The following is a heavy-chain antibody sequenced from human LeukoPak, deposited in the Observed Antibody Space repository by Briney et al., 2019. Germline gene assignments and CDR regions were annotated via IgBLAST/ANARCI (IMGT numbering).Heavy chain of an antibody. CDR2: IRYDGSNK. Sequence: GGSLRLSCAASGFTFSSYGMHWVRQAPGKGLEWVAFIRYDGSNKYYADSVKGRLTISRDNSKNTLYLQMNSLRAEDTAVYYCAKDSAYYDFWSGYPNWFDPWGQGTLVTVSS. D-gene: IGHD3-3*01. CDR3: AKDSAYYDFWSGYPNWFDP. J-gene: IGHJ5*02. CDR1: GFTFSSYG. V-gene: IGHV3-30*02.